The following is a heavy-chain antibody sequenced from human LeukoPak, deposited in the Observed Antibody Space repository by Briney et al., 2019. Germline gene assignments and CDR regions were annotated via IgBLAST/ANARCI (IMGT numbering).Heavy chain of an antibody. CDR2: ISGSGGST. J-gene: IGHJ3*02. CDR3: AKQNCSSTSCYTRENAFDI. CDR1: GFTFSSYA. D-gene: IGHD2-2*02. Sequence: GGSLRLSCAASGFTFSSYAMSWVRQAPGKGLEWVSAISGSGGSTYYADSVKGRFTISRDSSKNTLYLQMNSLRAEDTAVYYCAKQNCSSTSCYTRENAFDICGQGTMVTASS. V-gene: IGHV3-23*01.